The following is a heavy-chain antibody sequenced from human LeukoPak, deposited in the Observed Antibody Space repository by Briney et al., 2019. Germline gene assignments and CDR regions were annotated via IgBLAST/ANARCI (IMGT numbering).Heavy chain of an antibody. D-gene: IGHD1-1*01. CDR1: RFTFSSYG. V-gene: IGHV3-30*18. J-gene: IGHJ4*02. CDR3: AKSGTDSDY. Sequence: GGSLRLSCAASRFTFSSYGMHWVRQAPGKGLEWVAVISYDGSNKYYADSVKGRFTISRDNSKNTLYLQMNSLRAEDTAVYYCAKSGTDSDYWGQGTLVTVSS. CDR2: ISYDGSNK.